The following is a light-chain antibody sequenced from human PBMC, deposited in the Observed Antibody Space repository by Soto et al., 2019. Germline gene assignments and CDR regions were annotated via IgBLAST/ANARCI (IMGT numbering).Light chain of an antibody. Sequence: DILMTQSPDSLAVSLGERATINCESSQNILYTSNNKNYLAWYQQRPGQPPKLLVYWASTRESGVPDRFSGSGSGTDFTLTISSMHAEDVAVYYCQQYYSVPPTFGQGTKVDI. CDR3: QQYYSVPPT. V-gene: IGKV4-1*01. J-gene: IGKJ1*01. CDR2: WAS. CDR1: QNILYTSNNKNY.